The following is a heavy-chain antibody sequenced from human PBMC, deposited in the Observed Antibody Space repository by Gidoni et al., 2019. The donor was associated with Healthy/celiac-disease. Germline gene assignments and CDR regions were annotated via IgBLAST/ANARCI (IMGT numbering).Heavy chain of an antibody. CDR2: ISSSSSTI. V-gene: IGHV3-48*01. CDR1: GFTFSSYS. J-gene: IGHJ4*02. D-gene: IGHD3-22*01. CDR3: ARESRYYYDSNFDY. Sequence: EVQLVESGGGLVQPGGSLRLSCAASGFTFSSYSMNWVRQAPGKGLEWVSYISSSSSTIYYADSVKGRFTISRDNAKNSLYLQMNSLRAEDTAVYYCARESRYYYDSNFDYWGQGTLVTVSS.